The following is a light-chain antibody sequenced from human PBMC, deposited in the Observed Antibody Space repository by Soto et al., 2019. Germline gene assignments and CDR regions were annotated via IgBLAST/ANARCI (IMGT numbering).Light chain of an antibody. CDR3: SSFAGSFYWV. V-gene: IGLV2-14*01. CDR1: SRDVGGYNS. J-gene: IGLJ3*02. CDR2: DVS. Sequence: QSALTQPASVSGSPGLSIAISCTGTSRDVGGYNSVSWYQQQPGKVPKLMIYDVSNRPSGVSNRFSGSKSGNTASLTVSGLQAEDEADYYCSSFAGSFYWVFGGGTKLTVL.